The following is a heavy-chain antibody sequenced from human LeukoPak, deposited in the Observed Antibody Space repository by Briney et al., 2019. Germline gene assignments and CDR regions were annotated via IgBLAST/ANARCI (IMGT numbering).Heavy chain of an antibody. CDR2: ISGNGQQT. Sequence: GGSLRPSCSASAFTFSRSAMTWVRQLPGGGLEWVSSISGNGQQTYYGDSVKGRFSVSRDNSQNTLYLQMDRLRADDSALYYCAKDANYLDSSGYLIPFDYWGQGTLVTVSS. CDR1: AFTFSRSA. V-gene: IGHV3-23*01. J-gene: IGHJ4*02. CDR3: AKDANYLDSSGYLIPFDY. D-gene: IGHD3-22*01.